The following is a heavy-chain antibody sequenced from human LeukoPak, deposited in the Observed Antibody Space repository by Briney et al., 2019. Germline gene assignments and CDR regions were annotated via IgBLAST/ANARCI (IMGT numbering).Heavy chain of an antibody. D-gene: IGHD6-19*01. CDR3: AKDPGRCSNGWASHCFFDY. CDR1: GFPFSSYG. J-gene: IGHJ4*02. Sequence: PGRSLRLSCAASGFPFSSYGMHWVRQAPGKGLAWEAVISYDGSNKYYADPVKGRFTISKDNSKNTLYLQMNSLRAEDTAVYYCAKDPGRCSNGWASHCFFDYWGQGTLVTVPS. CDR2: ISYDGSNK. V-gene: IGHV3-30*18.